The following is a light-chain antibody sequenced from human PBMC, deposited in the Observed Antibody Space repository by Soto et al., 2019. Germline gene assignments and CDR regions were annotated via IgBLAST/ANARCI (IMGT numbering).Light chain of an antibody. CDR2: GRT. Sequence: QSVLPQPPSVSGAPVQRVTISCTGSTSNIGAGYDVHWYQQCPGTAPKLLLYGRTNRPSGVPDRFSGSKSGTSASLAIAGLQTEDEADYYCQSYDSSLSAVVFGGGTKLTVL. CDR1: TSNIGAGYD. CDR3: QSYDSSLSAVV. J-gene: IGLJ2*01. V-gene: IGLV1-40*01.